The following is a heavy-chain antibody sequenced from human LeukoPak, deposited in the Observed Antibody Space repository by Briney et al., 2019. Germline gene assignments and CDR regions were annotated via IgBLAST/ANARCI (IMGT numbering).Heavy chain of an antibody. CDR2: ISYDGSNK. V-gene: IGHV3-30*04. CDR1: GFTFSSCV. Sequence: GGSLRLSCAASGFTFSSCVMHWVRQAPGKGLEWVASISYDGSNKHFADSVKGRFTISRDNSKKTLYLQMNSLRPEDTAVYYCASEYTSNWYVYWGQGTLVTASS. CDR3: ASEYTSNWYVY. J-gene: IGHJ5*01. D-gene: IGHD6-13*01.